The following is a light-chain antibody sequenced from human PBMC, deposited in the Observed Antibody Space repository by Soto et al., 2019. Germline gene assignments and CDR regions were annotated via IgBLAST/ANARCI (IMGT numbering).Light chain of an antibody. CDR1: SSDVVTYNL. Sequence: QSVLTQPATVSGSPGQSIALSYTGSSSDVVTYNLVSWYQQHPGKAPKLLISEGGKRPSGVSDRFSGSKSGNTASLTISGLQAEDEADYYCCSFAAGNTYVFGTGTKVT. J-gene: IGLJ1*01. CDR2: EGG. CDR3: CSFAAGNTYV. V-gene: IGLV2-23*01.